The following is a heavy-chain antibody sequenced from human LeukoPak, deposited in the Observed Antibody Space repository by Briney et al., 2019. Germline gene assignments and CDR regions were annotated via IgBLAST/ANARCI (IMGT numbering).Heavy chain of an antibody. Sequence: ASVKVSCKASGYTFTSHDINWVRQAPGRGLEWMGLINADDGNTRYSQRFQGRVTITRDTSANTAYMELSSLRFEDTAVYYCARGIVVKPSANWFDPWGQGTPVTVSS. CDR3: ARGIVVKPSANWFDP. D-gene: IGHD2-2*01. V-gene: IGHV1-3*01. J-gene: IGHJ5*02. CDR2: INADDGNT. CDR1: GYTFTSHD.